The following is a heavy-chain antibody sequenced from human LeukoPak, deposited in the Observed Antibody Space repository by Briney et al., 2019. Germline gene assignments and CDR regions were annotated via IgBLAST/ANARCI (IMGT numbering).Heavy chain of an antibody. D-gene: IGHD6-13*01. J-gene: IGHJ6*02. V-gene: IGHV4-34*01. CDR1: GGSLSGYY. CDR3: ARGPDSSSWYYYYGMDV. CDR2: INHSGST. Sequence: SETLSLTCAVYGGSLSGYYWSWIRQPPGKGLEWIGEINHSGSTNYNPSLKSRVTISVDTSKNQFSLKLSSVTAADTAVYYCARGPDSSSWYYYYGMDVWGQGTTVTVSS.